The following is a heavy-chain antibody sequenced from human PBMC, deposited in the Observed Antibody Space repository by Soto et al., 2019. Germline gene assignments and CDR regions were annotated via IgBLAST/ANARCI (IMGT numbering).Heavy chain of an antibody. CDR1: GFTFSSYG. CDR2: IWYDGSNK. CDR3: ARDLYYYDSSGYLPLGGY. J-gene: IGHJ4*02. Sequence: QVQLVESGGGVVQPGRSLRLSCAASGFTFSSYGMHWVRQAPGKGLEWVAVIWYDGSNKYYADSVKGRFTISRDNSKNTLYLQMNSLRAEDTAVYYCARDLYYYDSSGYLPLGGYWGQGTLVTVSS. D-gene: IGHD3-22*01. V-gene: IGHV3-33*01.